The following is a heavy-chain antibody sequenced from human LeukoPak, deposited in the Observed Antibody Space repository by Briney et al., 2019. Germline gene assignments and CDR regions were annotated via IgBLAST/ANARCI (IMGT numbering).Heavy chain of an antibody. Sequence: SETLPLTCTVSGGSISSYYWSWIRQPPGKGLEWIGYIYYSGSTNYNPSLKSRVTISVDTSKNQFSLKLSSVTAADTAVYYCARQPATPNSFDYWGQGTLVTVSS. CDR1: GGSISSYY. V-gene: IGHV4-59*08. CDR2: IYYSGST. J-gene: IGHJ4*02. D-gene: IGHD6-25*01. CDR3: ARQPATPNSFDY.